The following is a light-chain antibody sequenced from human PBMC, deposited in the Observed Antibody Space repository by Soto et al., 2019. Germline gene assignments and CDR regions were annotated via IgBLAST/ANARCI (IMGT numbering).Light chain of an antibody. J-gene: IGKJ1*01. CDR1: QSISRW. CDR2: DAS. CDR3: QQYSTYSPV. V-gene: IGKV1-5*01. Sequence: IQMTHSASTLSASIEDRVTITCRARQSISRWLAWYQQKPGKAPKLLIYDASSLESGVPSRFSGSGSGTEFTLTISNLQPDDFAIYYCQQYSTYSPVFGQGTKVDIK.